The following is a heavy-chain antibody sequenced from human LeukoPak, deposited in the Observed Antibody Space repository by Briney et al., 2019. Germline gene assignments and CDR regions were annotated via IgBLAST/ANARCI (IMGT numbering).Heavy chain of an antibody. J-gene: IGHJ6*02. CDR1: GFSFSSYW. CDR3: AREASNQLLRYYYYYYGMDV. CDR2: IEEDGSEK. D-gene: IGHD2-2*01. V-gene: IGHV3-7*01. Sequence: GGSLRLSCAASGFSFSSYWMSWVRQAPGKGLEWVANIEEDGSEKYYVDSVKGRFTISRDNAKKSLYLQMNSLRAEDTAVYYCAREASNQLLRYYYYYYGMDVWGQGTTVTVSS.